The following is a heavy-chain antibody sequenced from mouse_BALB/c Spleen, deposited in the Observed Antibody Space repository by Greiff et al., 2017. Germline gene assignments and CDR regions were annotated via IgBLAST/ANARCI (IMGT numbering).Heavy chain of an antibody. CDR3: ARISTMITAWFAY. V-gene: IGHV1-80*01. CDR1: GYAFSSYW. J-gene: IGHJ3*01. Sequence: QVQLKESGAELVRPGSSVKISCKASGYAFSSYWMNWVKQRPGQGLEWIGQIYPGDGDTNYNGKFKGKATLTADKSSSTAYMQLSSLTSEDSAVYFCARISTMITAWFAYWGQGTLVTVSA. D-gene: IGHD2-4*01. CDR2: IYPGDGDT.